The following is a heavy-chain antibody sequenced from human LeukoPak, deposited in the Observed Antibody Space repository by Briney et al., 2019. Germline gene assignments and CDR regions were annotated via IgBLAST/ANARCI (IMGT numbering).Heavy chain of an antibody. D-gene: IGHD6-13*01. CDR3: ARQLAAAGTGRRNYYYYGMDV. CDR1: GYSFTSYW. Sequence: GESLKISCKGSGYSFTSYWIGWVRQMPGKGLEWMGIIYPGDSDTRYSPSFQGQVTIPADKSISTAYLQWSSLKASDTAMYYCARQLAAAGTGRRNYYYYGMDVWGQGTTVTVSS. J-gene: IGHJ6*02. CDR2: IYPGDSDT. V-gene: IGHV5-51*01.